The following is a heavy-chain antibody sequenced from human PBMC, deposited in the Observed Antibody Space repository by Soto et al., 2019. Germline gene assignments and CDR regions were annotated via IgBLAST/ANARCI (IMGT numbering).Heavy chain of an antibody. J-gene: IGHJ6*02. CDR2: IWYDGSNK. CDR3: AIDLWVTIVLMVYASYGMDV. CDR1: GFTFSSYG. Sequence: GGSLRLSCAASGFTFSSYGMHWVRQAPGKGLEWVAAIWYDGSNKYYADSVKGRFTISRDNSKNTLYLQMNSLRAEDTAVYYCAIDLWVTIVLMVYASYGMDVWGQGTTVTVSS. V-gene: IGHV3-33*01. D-gene: IGHD2-8*01.